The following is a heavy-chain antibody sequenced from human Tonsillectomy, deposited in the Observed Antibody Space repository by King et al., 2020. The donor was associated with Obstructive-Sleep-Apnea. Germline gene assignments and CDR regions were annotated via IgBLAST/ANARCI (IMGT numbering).Heavy chain of an antibody. CDR3: ATTMQEKFGEGMDV. CDR2: IDPSDSYT. Sequence: VQLVESGAEVKKPGESLRISCKGSGYSFTSYWISWVRQMPGKGLEWMGKIDPSDSYTNYSPSFQGHVTISADKSISTAYLQWSSLNASDTAMYYCATTMQEKFGEGMDVWGQGTTVTVSS. V-gene: IGHV5-10-1*03. D-gene: IGHD3-10*01. CDR1: GYSFTSYW. J-gene: IGHJ6*02.